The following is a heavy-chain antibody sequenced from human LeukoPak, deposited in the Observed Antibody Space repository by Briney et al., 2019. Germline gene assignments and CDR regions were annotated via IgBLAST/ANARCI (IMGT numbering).Heavy chain of an antibody. CDR3: VRGGYCGSSICYSLNAFDI. CDR1: GFTFSNYE. V-gene: IGHV3-48*03. D-gene: IGHD2-2*01. J-gene: IGHJ3*02. Sequence: GGSLRLSCAASGFTFSNYEMNWVRQAPGKGLEWVSYIRTAGSTIYYADSVKGRFTISRDDANSSLYLQMNSLRAEDTAVYYCVRGGYCGSSICYSLNAFDIWGQGTTVTVSA. CDR2: IRTAGSTI.